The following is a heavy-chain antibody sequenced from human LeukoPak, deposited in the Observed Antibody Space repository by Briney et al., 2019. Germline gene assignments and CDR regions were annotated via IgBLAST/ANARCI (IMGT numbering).Heavy chain of an antibody. CDR3: ARSSIGSSWYNDY. D-gene: IGHD6-13*01. CDR1: DGSISSYY. V-gene: IGHV4-59*08. J-gene: IGHJ4*02. Sequence: SETLSLTCTVSDGSISSYYWSWIRQPPGKGLEWIGYIYYSGSTNYNPSLKSRVTISVDTSKNQFSLKLSSVTAADTAVYYCARSSIGSSWYNDYWGQGTLVTVSS. CDR2: IYYSGST.